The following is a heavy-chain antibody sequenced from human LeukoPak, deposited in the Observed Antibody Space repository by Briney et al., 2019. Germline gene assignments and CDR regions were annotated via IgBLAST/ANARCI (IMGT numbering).Heavy chain of an antibody. CDR1: GFTFSSCS. CDR2: ISSSSSYI. D-gene: IGHD3-22*01. V-gene: IGHV3-21*01. Sequence: PGGSLRLSCAASGFTFSSCSMNWVRQAPGKGLEWVSSISSSSSYIYYADSVKGRFTISRDNANNSLYLQMNSLRAEDTAVYYCARDRDYYDSSGYSTAFFDYWGQGTLVTVSS. J-gene: IGHJ4*02. CDR3: ARDRDYYDSSGYSTAFFDY.